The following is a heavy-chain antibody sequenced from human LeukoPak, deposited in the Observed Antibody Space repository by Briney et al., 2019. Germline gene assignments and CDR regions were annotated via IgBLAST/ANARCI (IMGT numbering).Heavy chain of an antibody. CDR3: ARGGTLVRGGDPFDY. J-gene: IGHJ4*02. V-gene: IGHV3-23*01. CDR2: LSGSGDRT. CDR1: GFTFNTYG. Sequence: GGSLRLSCAASGFTFNTYGMSWVRQSPVKGLEWVSGLSGSGDRTYYTDSVKGRFIISRDNSKNTVYLQMNTLRAEDTALYYCARGGTLVRGGDPFDYWGQGTLVTVSS. D-gene: IGHD3-10*01.